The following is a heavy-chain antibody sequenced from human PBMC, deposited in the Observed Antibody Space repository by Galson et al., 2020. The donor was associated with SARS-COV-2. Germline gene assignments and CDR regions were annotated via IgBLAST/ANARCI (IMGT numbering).Heavy chain of an antibody. J-gene: IGHJ1*01. CDR1: GVSMSSGSYH. CDR2: IYTGGDP. CDR3: ARWRNKYDSSGILAEYFQR. Sequence: ASETLSLTCTVSGVSMSSGSYHWGWIRQSPGKGLEWIANIYTGGDPYYNPSLRSRVTISMDTSKNQFSLKLTSVTAADTAVYYCARWRNKYDSSGILAEYFQRWGQGTLVVVSS. D-gene: IGHD3-22*01. V-gene: IGHV4-39*07.